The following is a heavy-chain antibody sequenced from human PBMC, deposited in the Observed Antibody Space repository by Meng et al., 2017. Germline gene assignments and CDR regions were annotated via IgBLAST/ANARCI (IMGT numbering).Heavy chain of an antibody. Sequence: ESLKISCTVSGGSISSYYWSWIRQPPGKGLEWIVYIYYSGSTNYNPSLKSRGIISVDTYKNQFSLKLSSVTAADKAVYYCARVPVGSSWFDPWGQGTLVTVSS. D-gene: IGHD2-2*01. CDR2: IYYSGST. V-gene: IGHV4-59*01. J-gene: IGHJ5*02. CDR1: GGSISSYY. CDR3: ARVPVGSSWFDP.